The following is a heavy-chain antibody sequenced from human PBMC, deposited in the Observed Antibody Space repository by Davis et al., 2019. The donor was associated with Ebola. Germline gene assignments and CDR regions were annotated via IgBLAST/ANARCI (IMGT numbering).Heavy chain of an antibody. V-gene: IGHV4-34*01. CDR3: ARGGDMTSWNGEAYFDF. Sequence: MPGGSLRLSCAVYGGSFSGYYWSWIRQPPGKGLEWIGEINHSGSTNYNPSLKSRVTISVDTSKNQFSLKLSSVTAADTAVYYCARGGDMTSWNGEAYFDFWGQGTPVTVSS. J-gene: IGHJ4*02. CDR2: INHSGST. CDR1: GGSFSGYY. D-gene: IGHD1-1*01.